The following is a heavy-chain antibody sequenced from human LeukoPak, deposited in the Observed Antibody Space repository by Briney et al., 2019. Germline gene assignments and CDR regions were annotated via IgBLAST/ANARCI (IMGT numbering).Heavy chain of an antibody. CDR1: GFTFSSFA. D-gene: IGHD5-24*01. Sequence: GGSLRLSCEASGFTFSSFAMHWVRQAPGKGLEWVAFVRFDGSNKYYADSVKGRFTISRDNSKNTLYLQMNCLRAEDTAVYYCARDMGWQQFDQWGQGTLVTVSS. J-gene: IGHJ4*02. CDR3: ARDMGWQQFDQ. CDR2: VRFDGSNK. V-gene: IGHV3-30*02.